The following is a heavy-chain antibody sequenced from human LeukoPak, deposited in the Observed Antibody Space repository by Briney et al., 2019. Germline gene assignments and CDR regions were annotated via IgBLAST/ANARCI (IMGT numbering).Heavy chain of an antibody. Sequence: ASVKVSCTAFEYTFTSYDINWVRQATGQGLEWMGWMNPDSGDTGYAQKFQGRVTMTRDTSISTAYMELTSLKSEDTAVYYCARGTPSGWHGAVYWGQGTLVTVSS. J-gene: IGHJ4*02. CDR1: EYTFTSYD. D-gene: IGHD6-19*01. CDR3: ARGTPSGWHGAVY. CDR2: MNPDSGDT. V-gene: IGHV1-8*01.